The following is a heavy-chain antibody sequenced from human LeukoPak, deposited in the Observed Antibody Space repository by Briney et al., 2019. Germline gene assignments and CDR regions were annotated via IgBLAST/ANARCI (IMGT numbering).Heavy chain of an antibody. V-gene: IGHV3-21*01. CDR2: ISSSSSYI. CDR3: AIVWFGELLETFDY. D-gene: IGHD3-10*01. J-gene: IGHJ4*02. Sequence: WVRQAPXXXLEWXSSISSSSSYIYYADSVKGRFTISRDNAENSLYLQMNSLRAEDTAVYYCAIVWFGELLETFDYWGQGTLVTVSS.